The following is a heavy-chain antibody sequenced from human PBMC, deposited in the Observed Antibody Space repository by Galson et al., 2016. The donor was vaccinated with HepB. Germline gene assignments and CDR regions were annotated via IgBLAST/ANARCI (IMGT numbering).Heavy chain of an antibody. J-gene: IGHJ4*02. CDR1: GYSFTTYW. V-gene: IGHV5-51*01. CDR3: VRTVSIAAAGGADY. CDR2: IYPGDSDT. D-gene: IGHD6-13*01. Sequence: QSGAEVKKPGESLKISCKGSGYSFTTYWIGWVRQMPGKGLEWMGMIYPGDSDTRYSPSFQGQVTISADQSINTAYLQWSSLKASDTAMYYCVRTVSIAAAGGADYWGQGTLVTVSS.